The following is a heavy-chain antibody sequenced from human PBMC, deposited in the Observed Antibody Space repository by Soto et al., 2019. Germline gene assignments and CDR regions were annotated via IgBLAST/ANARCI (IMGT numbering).Heavy chain of an antibody. CDR1: GGSISSSSYY. CDR3: ARSLFNYDFWSGSWWFDP. Sequence: TSETLSLTCTVSGGSISSSSYYWGWIRQPPGKGLEWIGSIYYSGSTYYNPSLKSRVTTSVDTSKNQFSLKLSSVTAADTAVYYCARSLFNYDFWSGSWWFDPWGQGTLVTAPQ. D-gene: IGHD3-3*01. CDR2: IYYSGST. J-gene: IGHJ5*02. V-gene: IGHV4-39*01.